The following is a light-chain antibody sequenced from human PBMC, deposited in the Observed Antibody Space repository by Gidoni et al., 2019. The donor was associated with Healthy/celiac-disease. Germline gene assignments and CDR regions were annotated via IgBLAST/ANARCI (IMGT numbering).Light chain of an antibody. CDR1: SRDVGGYNY. CDR3: SSYTSSSTWV. Sequence: QSALTQPAYVSRSPGQSITISCTGTSRDVGGYNYVSWSQQHPGKAPKLMIQEVSKRPAGVSIRFSGSKSGNTASLTISGLQAEDEADYYCSSYTSSSTWVFGGGTKLTVL. J-gene: IGLJ3*02. V-gene: IGLV2-14*01. CDR2: EVS.